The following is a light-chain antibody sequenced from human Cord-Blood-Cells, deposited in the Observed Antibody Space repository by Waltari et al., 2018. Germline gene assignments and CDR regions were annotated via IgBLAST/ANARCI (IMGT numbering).Light chain of an antibody. Sequence: QSALTQPASVSGSPGQPITISRTGTSSDVGSYNLVSWYQQHPGKAPKLMIYEGSKRPSGVSNRFSGSKSGNTASLTISGLQAEDEADYYCCSYAGSSTWVFGGGTKLTFL. CDR1: SSDVGSYNL. J-gene: IGLJ3*02. CDR2: EGS. CDR3: CSYAGSSTWV. V-gene: IGLV2-23*01.